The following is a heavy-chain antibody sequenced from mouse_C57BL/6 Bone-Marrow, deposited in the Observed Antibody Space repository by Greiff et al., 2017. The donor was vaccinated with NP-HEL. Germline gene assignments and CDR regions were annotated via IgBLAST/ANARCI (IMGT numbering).Heavy chain of an antibody. V-gene: IGHV5-15*01. J-gene: IGHJ4*01. CDR3: ARLDSYAMDY. CDR2: ISNLAYSI. Sequence: EVKLVESGGGLVQPGGSLKLSCAASGFTFSDYGMAWVRQAPRKGPECVAFISNLAYSIYYADTVTGRFTISRENAKNTLYLEMSSLRSEDTAMYYCARLDSYAMDYWGQGTSVTVSS. CDR1: GFTFSDYG.